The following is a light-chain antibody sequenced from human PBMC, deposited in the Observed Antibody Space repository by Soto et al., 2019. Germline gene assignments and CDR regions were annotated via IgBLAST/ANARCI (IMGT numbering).Light chain of an antibody. CDR3: QQHGTSPLT. V-gene: IGKV3-20*01. Sequence: DIVLTQSPCTLSLSPGERATISCRASQSVSSSYLAWYQQKPGQAPRLLIYGANYMATGISDRFSGGGSGTDFTLTISRLESEDFAVYYCQQHGTSPLTFGGGTKVEMK. CDR1: QSVSSSY. J-gene: IGKJ4*01. CDR2: GAN.